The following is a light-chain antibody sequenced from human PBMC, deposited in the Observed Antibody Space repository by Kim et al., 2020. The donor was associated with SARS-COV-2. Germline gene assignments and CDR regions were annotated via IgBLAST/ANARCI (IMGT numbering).Light chain of an antibody. Sequence: SYELTQPPSVSVTPGKTARITCGGNNIGSKSVHWYQQKPGQAPVLVIYYDSDRPSGIPERFSGSNSGNTATLTISRVEAGDEADYYCHVWDSSSDQRVFG. CDR1: NIGSKS. CDR2: YDS. CDR3: HVWDSSSDQRV. J-gene: IGLJ3*02. V-gene: IGLV3-21*04.